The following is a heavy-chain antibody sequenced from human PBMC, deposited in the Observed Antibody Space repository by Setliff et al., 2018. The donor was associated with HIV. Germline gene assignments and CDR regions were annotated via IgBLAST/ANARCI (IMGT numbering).Heavy chain of an antibody. Sequence: SETLSLTCAVSGDSINRGYYWAWIRQPPGKGPEWIGSIYKSGSTYHNPSLKSRVTISVNLSKNHFALKLTSVTAADTAVYYCAGQPAYSTDWYPPGYFDYWGQGTLVTVSS. J-gene: IGHJ4*02. D-gene: IGHD6-19*01. V-gene: IGHV4-38-2*01. CDR1: GDSINRGYY. CDR3: AGQPAYSTDWYPPGYFDY. CDR2: IYKSGST.